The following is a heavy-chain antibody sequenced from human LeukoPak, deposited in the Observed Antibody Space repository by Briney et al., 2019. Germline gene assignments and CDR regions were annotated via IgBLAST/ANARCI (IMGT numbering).Heavy chain of an antibody. CDR2: ISAYDANT. Sequence: ASVKVSCKASGYTFTSYGISWVRQAPGQGLEWMGWISAYDANTNYAQKSQSRVTMTTDTFTSTAYMELMSLRSDDTAVYYCARDPIIMIAVVTRKGWADYWGQGTLVTVSS. D-gene: IGHD3-22*01. V-gene: IGHV1-18*01. CDR3: ARDPIIMIAVVTRKGWADY. J-gene: IGHJ4*02. CDR1: GYTFTSYG.